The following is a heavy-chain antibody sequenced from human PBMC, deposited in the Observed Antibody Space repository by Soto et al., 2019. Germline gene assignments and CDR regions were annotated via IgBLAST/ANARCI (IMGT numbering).Heavy chain of an antibody. D-gene: IGHD3-10*01. CDR1: GFTFSSYE. Sequence: GSLRLSGAASGFTFSSYEMNWVRRGPGKGLEWISYIGGSGGTKYSADSVKGRFTISRDNAQNSLHLQMNSLRVEDTAVHYCARDRGGDVGQFLFPDGFDLWGQGTLVTVSS. J-gene: IGHJ3*01. V-gene: IGHV3-48*03. CDR3: ARDRGGDVGQFLFPDGFDL. CDR2: IGGSGGTK.